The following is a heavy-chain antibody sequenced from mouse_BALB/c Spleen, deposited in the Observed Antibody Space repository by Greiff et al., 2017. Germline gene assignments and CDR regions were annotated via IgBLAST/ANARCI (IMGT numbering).Heavy chain of an antibody. CDR1: GYTFTSYW. Sequence: DLVKPGASVKLSCKASGYTFTSYWINWIKQRPGQGLEWIGRIAPGSGSTYYNEMFKGKATLTVDTSSSTAYIQLSSLSSEDSAVYFCARSCQLTGTSYAMDYWGQGTSVTVSS. J-gene: IGHJ4*01. D-gene: IGHD4-1*01. CDR3: ARSCQLTGTSYAMDY. V-gene: IGHV1S41*01. CDR2: IAPGSGST.